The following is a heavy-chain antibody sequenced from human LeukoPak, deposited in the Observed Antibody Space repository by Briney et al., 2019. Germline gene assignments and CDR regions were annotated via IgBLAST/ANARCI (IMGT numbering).Heavy chain of an antibody. CDR1: GFTFSSYW. V-gene: IGHV3-7*01. CDR2: IKQDGSEK. CDR3: AREGYYDSSGYCGFDI. J-gene: IGHJ3*02. D-gene: IGHD3-22*01. Sequence: GALRLSCASSGFTFSSYWMSWVRQAPGKGLEWVANIKQDGSEKYYVDSVKGRFTISRDNAKNSLYMQMNSLRAEDTAVYYCAREGYYDSSGYCGFDIWGQGTMVTVSS.